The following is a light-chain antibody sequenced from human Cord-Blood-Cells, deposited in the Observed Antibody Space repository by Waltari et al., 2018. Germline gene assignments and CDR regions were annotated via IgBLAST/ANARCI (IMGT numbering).Light chain of an antibody. CDR3: CSYAGSSTVV. J-gene: IGLJ2*01. V-gene: IGLV2-23*01. CDR2: EGS. Sequence: QSALTQPASVSGSPGQSITISCTGTSSDVGSYNLVSWYQQHPGKAPKLMIYEGSKRPSGVSNRFSGSKSGKTASLTISGLQAEDEAYYYCCSYAGSSTVVFGGGTKLTVL. CDR1: SSDVGSYNL.